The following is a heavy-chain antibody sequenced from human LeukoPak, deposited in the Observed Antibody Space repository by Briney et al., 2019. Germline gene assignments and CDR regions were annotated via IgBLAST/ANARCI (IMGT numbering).Heavy chain of an antibody. Sequence: GASVKVSCKASGYTFTSYGISWVRQAPGQGLEWMGWISAYNGNTNYAQKLQGRVTMTTDTSTSTAYMELRSLRSDDTAVYYCASGFGYSSSSAPRYYYMDVWGKGTTVTVSS. CDR2: ISAYNGNT. J-gene: IGHJ6*03. D-gene: IGHD6-6*01. V-gene: IGHV1-18*01. CDR3: ASGFGYSSSSAPRYYYMDV. CDR1: GYTFTSYG.